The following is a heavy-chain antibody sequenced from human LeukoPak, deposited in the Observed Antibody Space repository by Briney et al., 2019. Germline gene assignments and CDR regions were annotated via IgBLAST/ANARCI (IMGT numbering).Heavy chain of an antibody. V-gene: IGHV3-21*01. D-gene: IGHD6-13*01. CDR2: ISSSSSYI. CDR1: GFTFSNYV. Sequence: RSGGSLRLSCAASGFTFSNYVIHWVRHPPGKGLEWVSSISSSSSYIYYADSVKGRFTISRDNAKNSLYLQMNSLRAEDTAVYYCARGTSEYSSSRGSFPWGQGTLVTVSS. CDR3: ARGTSEYSSSRGSFP. J-gene: IGHJ5*02.